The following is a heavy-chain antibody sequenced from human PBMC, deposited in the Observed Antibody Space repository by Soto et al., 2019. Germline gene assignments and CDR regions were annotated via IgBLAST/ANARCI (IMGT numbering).Heavy chain of an antibody. D-gene: IGHD2-8*01. CDR2: INPNSGGT. Sequence: ASVKVSCKASGYTFTGYYMHWVRQAPGQGLEWMGWINPNSGGTNYAQKFQGWVTMTRDTSISTAYMELSRLRSDDTAVYYCARVRPNQDYYYGMDVWGQGTTVTVSS. CDR1: GYTFTGYY. J-gene: IGHJ6*02. V-gene: IGHV1-2*04. CDR3: ARVRPNQDYYYGMDV.